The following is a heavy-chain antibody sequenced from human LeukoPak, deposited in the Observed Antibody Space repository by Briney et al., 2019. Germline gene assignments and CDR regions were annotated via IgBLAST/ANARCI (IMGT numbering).Heavy chain of an antibody. D-gene: IGHD2-2*01. CDR3: ARRLGIGYCSSTSCHSTMDV. J-gene: IGHJ6*03. CDR1: GGSISSYY. CDR2: IYYSGST. V-gene: IGHV4-59*08. Sequence: SETLSLTCTVSGGSISSYYWSWIRQPPGKGLEWIGYIYYSGSTNYNPSLKSRVTISVDTSKNQFSLKLSSVTAADTAVYYCARRLGIGYCSSTSCHSTMDVWGKGTTVTVSS.